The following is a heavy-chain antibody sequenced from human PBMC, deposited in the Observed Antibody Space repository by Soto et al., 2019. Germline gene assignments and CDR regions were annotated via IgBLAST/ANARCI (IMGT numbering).Heavy chain of an antibody. CDR1: GGSISSYY. Sequence: SETLSLTCTVSGGSISSYYWIWIRQPPGKGLEWIGYIYYSGSANYNPSLKSRVTISVDTSKNQFSLKLSSVTAADTAVYYCARDIRFSSGGRHLRYYGMDVWVQGTTVTVSS. CDR2: IYYSGSA. CDR3: ARDIRFSSGGRHLRYYGMDV. D-gene: IGHD3-16*01. V-gene: IGHV4-59*01. J-gene: IGHJ6*02.